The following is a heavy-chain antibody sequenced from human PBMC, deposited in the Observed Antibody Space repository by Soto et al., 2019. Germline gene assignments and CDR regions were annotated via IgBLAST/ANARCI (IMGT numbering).Heavy chain of an antibody. CDR1: GFTFSSSG. V-gene: IGHV3-33*01. CDR3: ARENNWNYQYYFDY. J-gene: IGHJ4*02. Sequence: GFLRLSCAASGFTFSSSGMHWVRQAPGKGLGWVAVIWYDGSNKYYADSVKGRFTISRDNSKNTLYLQMNSLRAEDTAVYYCARENNWNYQYYFDYWGQGTLVTVSS. CDR2: IWYDGSNK. D-gene: IGHD1-7*01.